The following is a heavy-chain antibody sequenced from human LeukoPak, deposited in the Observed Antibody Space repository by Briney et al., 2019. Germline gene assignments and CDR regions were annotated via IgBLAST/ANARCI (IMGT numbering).Heavy chain of an antibody. V-gene: IGHV3-30*02. CDR1: AFTFTNYD. CDR3: AKGDY. J-gene: IGHJ4*02. Sequence: GGSLRLFCAASAFTFTNYDFHWVRQGPGKGLEWVAFIRHDGSDKYYADSVKGRFTISRDNSKNTLYLQMSSLRAEDTAVYYCAKGDYWGQGTLVTVSS. CDR2: IRHDGSDK.